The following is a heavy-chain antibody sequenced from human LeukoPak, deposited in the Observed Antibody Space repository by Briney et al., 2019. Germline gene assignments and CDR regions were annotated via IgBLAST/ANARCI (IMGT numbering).Heavy chain of an antibody. CDR3: AREGDYGDYFDY. CDR2: ITNDGSST. CDR1: GFTFSSYW. V-gene: IGHV3-74*01. Sequence: GGSLRLTCAASGFTFSSYWMHWVRQAPGKGLVWVSRITNDGSSTSHADSVKGRFTISRDNAKDTLYLQMNSLRAEDTAVYYCAREGDYGDYFDYWGQGTLVTVSS. J-gene: IGHJ4*02. D-gene: IGHD4-17*01.